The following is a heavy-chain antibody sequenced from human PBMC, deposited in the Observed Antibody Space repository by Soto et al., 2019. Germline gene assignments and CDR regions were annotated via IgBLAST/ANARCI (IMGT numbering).Heavy chain of an antibody. J-gene: IGHJ3*02. Sequence: ETLSLTCSLSCFSISSISSYWASSRQPPGKGLEWIGNIYYSGSTYYSPSLKSRVTISVDTSKNQFSLKLSSVTAADTAVYYCARYQGVVVVAATHDPFDIWGQGTMVS. CDR3: ARYQGVVVVAATHDPFDI. V-gene: IGHV4-39*01. D-gene: IGHD2-15*01. CDR2: IYYSGST. CDR1: CFSISSISSY.